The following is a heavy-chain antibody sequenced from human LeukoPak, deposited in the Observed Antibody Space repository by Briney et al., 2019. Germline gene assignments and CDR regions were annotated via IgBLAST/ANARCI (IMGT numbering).Heavy chain of an antibody. J-gene: IGHJ4*02. V-gene: IGHV3-7*05. CDR3: AKDLAVGATGYFDY. D-gene: IGHD1-26*01. CDR1: TFTLNNYW. Sequence: PGGSLRLSCTASTFTLNNYWMSWVRQAPGRGLEWVANIKQDGSEKYYVDSVKGRFTISRDNAKNSLYLQMNSLRAEDTAVYYCAKDLAVGATGYFDYWGQGTLVTVSS. CDR2: IKQDGSEK.